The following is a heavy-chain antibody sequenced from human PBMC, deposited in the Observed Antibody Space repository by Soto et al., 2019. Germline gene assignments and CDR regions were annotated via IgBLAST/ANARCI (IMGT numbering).Heavy chain of an antibody. V-gene: IGHV4-34*01. D-gene: IGHD2-21*02. CDR2: INHSGST. CDR3: AREGAYCGGDCYSNYYYYYGMDV. J-gene: IGHJ6*02. CDR1: GGSFSGYY. Sequence: PSETLSLTCAVYGGSFSGYYWSWIRQPPGKGLEWIGEINHSGSTNYNPSLKSRVTISVDTSKNQFSLKLSSVTAADTAVYYCAREGAYCGGDCYSNYYYYYGMDVWGQGTTVTVSS.